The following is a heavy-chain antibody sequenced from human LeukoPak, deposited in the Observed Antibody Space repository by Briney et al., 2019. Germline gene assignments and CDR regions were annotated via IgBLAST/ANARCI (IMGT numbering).Heavy chain of an antibody. Sequence: SETLSLTCTVSGGSISSSSYYWGWIRQPPGKGLEWIGSIYYSGSTYYNPSLKSRVTISVDTSKNQFSLKLSSVTAADTAVYYCARLRYSSALGWFDPWGQGTLVTVSS. CDR3: ARLRYSSALGWFDP. J-gene: IGHJ5*02. D-gene: IGHD6-19*01. CDR2: IYYSGST. V-gene: IGHV4-39*01. CDR1: GGSISSSSYY.